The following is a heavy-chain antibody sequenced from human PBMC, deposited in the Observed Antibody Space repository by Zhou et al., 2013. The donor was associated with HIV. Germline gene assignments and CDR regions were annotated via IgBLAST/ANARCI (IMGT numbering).Heavy chain of an antibody. V-gene: IGHV1-69*16. Sequence: QFKLAQSGAEVKKPGSAVKVSCEASGALFRTYFYMWVRQAPGQGLEWMGGIIPVHRTPKYAQKFEGKVTISTDESTSTVYLELNSLRSEDTALYYCAKGRRTAGTTEPLDDWGQGTLVTVAS. CDR3: AKGRRTAGTTEPLDD. D-gene: IGHD1-1*01. J-gene: IGHJ4*02. CDR2: IIPVHRTP. CDR1: GALFRTYF.